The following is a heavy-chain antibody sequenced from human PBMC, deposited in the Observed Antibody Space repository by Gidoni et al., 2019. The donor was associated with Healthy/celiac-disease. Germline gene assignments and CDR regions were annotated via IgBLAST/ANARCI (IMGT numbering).Heavy chain of an antibody. CDR1: GFTFKSLA. Sequence: QVQLLASGGGVVQPGRSLKLSCAAPGFTFKSLALHWVRQAPGKGLEWVACISYDGSNNYYADSVKGRITITRDNSKNTLYLQMNSLRAEDTAVYYCARDYLSSWFGELFWWFDAWGQGTLVTVSS. CDR2: ISYDGSNN. CDR3: ARDYLSSWFGELFWWFDA. J-gene: IGHJ5*02. D-gene: IGHD3-10*01. V-gene: IGHV3-30-3*01.